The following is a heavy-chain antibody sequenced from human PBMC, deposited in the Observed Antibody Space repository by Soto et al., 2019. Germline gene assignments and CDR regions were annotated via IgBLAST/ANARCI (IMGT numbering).Heavy chain of an antibody. CDR2: IYYSGST. D-gene: IGHD3-3*01. V-gene: IGHV4-31*03. CDR1: GGSISSGGYY. J-gene: IGHJ6*02. CDR3: ARSQYNDFWSGYYPLDGMDV. Sequence: SETLSLTCTVSGGSISSGGYYWSWIRQHPGKGLEWIGYIYYSGSTYYNPSLKSRVTISVDTSKNQFSLKLSSVTAADTAVYYCARSQYNDFWSGYYPLDGMDVWGQGTTVTVSS.